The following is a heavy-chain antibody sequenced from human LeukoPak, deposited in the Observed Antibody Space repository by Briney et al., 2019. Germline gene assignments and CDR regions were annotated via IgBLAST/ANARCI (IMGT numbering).Heavy chain of an antibody. CDR2: IYSGGST. CDR1: GFTVSSNY. V-gene: IGHV3-53*01. Sequence: GGSLRLSCAASGFTVSSNYMSWVRQAPGKGLEWVSVIYSGGSTYYADSVKGRFTISRDNSKNTLYLQMNSLRAEDTAVYYCTRDRGYSYGFFDYWGQGTLVTVSS. D-gene: IGHD5-18*01. CDR3: TRDRGYSYGFFDY. J-gene: IGHJ4*02.